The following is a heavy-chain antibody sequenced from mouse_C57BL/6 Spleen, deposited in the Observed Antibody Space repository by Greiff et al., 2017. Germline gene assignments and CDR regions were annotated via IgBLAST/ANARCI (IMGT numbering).Heavy chain of an antibody. V-gene: IGHV1-5*01. D-gene: IGHD1-1*01. J-gene: IGHJ2*01. Sequence: VQLQQSGTVLARPGASVKMSCKTSGYTFTSYWMHWVKQRPGQGLEGIGAIYPGNSDTSYNQKFKGKAKLTAVTSASTAYMGLSSLTNEDTAVYYCTKEDYGGYFDYGGQGTTLTVSS. CDR3: TKEDYGGYFDY. CDR2: IYPGNSDT. CDR1: GYTFTSYW.